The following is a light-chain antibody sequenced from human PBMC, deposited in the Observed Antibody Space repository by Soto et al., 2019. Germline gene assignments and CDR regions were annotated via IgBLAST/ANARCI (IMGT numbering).Light chain of an antibody. V-gene: IGLV2-23*02. CDR3: CSYAGFTTYV. CDR1: TSYIDLYDL. J-gene: IGLJ1*01. Sequence: QSVLTQPASVSGSPGQSITISCTGTTSYIDLYDLVSWYRQHPGKAPKLIIYGVSKRPSGVSDRFSGSKSGNTASLTISGLQAEDEADYYCCSYAGFTTYVFGSGTRSPS. CDR2: GVS.